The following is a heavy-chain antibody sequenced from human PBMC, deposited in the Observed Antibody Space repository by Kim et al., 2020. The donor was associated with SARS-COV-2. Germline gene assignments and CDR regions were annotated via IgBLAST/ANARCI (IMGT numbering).Heavy chain of an antibody. CDR3: ARASTVYFYMDV. D-gene: IGHD4-17*01. J-gene: IGHJ6*03. CDR2: IYYSGST. CDR1: GGSISSYY. V-gene: IGHV4-59*01. Sequence: SETLSLTCTVSGGSISSYYWSWIRQPPGKGLEWIGYIYYSGSTNYNPSPKSRVTISVDTSKNQFSLKLSSVTAADTAVYYCARASTVYFYMDVWGKGTTV.